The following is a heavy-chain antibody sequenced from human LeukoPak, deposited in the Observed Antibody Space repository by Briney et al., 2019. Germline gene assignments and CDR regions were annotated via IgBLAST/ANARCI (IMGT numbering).Heavy chain of an antibody. CDR1: GGSISSYY. Sequence: ASETLSLTCTVSGGSISSYYWSWIRQPPGKGLEWIGYIYYSGSTNYNPSPKSRVTISVDTSKNQFSLKLSSVTAADTAVYYCASSGLEWESPTYYFDYWGQGSLVTVSS. D-gene: IGHD1-26*01. CDR3: ASSGLEWESPTYYFDY. J-gene: IGHJ4*02. CDR2: IYYSGST. V-gene: IGHV4-59*01.